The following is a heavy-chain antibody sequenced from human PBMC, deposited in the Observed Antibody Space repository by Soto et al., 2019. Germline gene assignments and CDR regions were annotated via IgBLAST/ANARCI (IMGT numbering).Heavy chain of an antibody. CDR2: ISSNGGNT. CDR1: GFTFSDYA. Sequence: PVGSLRLSCSASGFTFSDYAMHWVRQAPGKGLEHVSSISSNGGNTYYADSVKDRFTISRDNSRNTLYLQMSSLRAEDTAVYYCARDEVHNVLDHFHYWGQGTPVTVSS. CDR3: ARDEVHNVLDHFHY. J-gene: IGHJ4*02. V-gene: IGHV3-64D*06. D-gene: IGHD2-8*02.